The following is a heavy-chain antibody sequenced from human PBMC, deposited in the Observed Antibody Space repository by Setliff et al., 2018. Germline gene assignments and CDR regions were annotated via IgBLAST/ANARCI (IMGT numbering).Heavy chain of an antibody. Sequence: SETLSLTCTVSGGSINEANYYWSWIRQPAGKGLEWIGHIYTSGSIKYNPSLRSRVTLSVDTVKNQFSLRLSSLTAADTAVYYCARHPASGSYYGGSIYYFDHWGQGTLVTVSS. V-gene: IGHV4-61*09. CDR3: ARHPASGSYYGGSIYYFDH. D-gene: IGHD1-26*01. CDR2: IYTSGSI. CDR1: GGSINEANYY. J-gene: IGHJ4*02.